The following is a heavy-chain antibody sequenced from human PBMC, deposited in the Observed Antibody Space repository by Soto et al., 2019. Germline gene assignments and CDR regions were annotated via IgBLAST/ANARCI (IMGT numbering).Heavy chain of an antibody. J-gene: IGHJ5*02. CDR2: INPNSGGT. Sequence: ASVKVSCKASGYTFINYYMHWVRQAPGQGREWMGWINPNSGGTNLAQKFQGRVTMTRDTSISTAYMELSRLRSDDPAVYYCASLYCSSTSCFLFDPWGQGTLVTVSS. CDR3: ASLYCSSTSCFLFDP. V-gene: IGHV1-2*02. D-gene: IGHD2-2*01. CDR1: GYTFINYY.